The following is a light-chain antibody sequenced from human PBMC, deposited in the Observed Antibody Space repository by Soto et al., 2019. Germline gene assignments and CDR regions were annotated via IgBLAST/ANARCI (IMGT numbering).Light chain of an antibody. CDR3: QSYDSDFVV. Sequence: NFMLTQPHSVSESPGKTVTISCTRSSGSIATNCVQWSQQRPGSAPTTVISEDNQRPSGVPDRFSDSIDSSSNSASLSISGLKTEDETDCNCQSYDSDFVVFGGGTKVTVL. CDR1: SGSIATNC. V-gene: IGLV6-57*04. CDR2: EDN. J-gene: IGLJ2*01.